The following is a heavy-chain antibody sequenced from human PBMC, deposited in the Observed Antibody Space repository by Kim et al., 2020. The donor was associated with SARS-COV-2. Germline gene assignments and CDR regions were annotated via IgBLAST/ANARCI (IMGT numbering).Heavy chain of an antibody. D-gene: IGHD6-13*01. V-gene: IGHV3-74*01. J-gene: IGHJ5*02. Sequence: DSVKGRFTISRDNAKNTLYLQMNSLRAEDTAVYYCARDGSSIAAASWFDPWGQGTLVTVSS. CDR3: ARDGSSIAAASWFDP.